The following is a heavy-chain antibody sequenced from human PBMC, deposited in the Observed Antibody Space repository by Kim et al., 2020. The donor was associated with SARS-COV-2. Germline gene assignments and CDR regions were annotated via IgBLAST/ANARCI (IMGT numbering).Heavy chain of an antibody. CDR1: GFTFSSYG. V-gene: IGHV3-30*18. Sequence: GGSLRLSCAASGFTFSSYGMHWVRQAPGKGLEWVAVISYDGSNKYYADSVKGRFTISRDNSKNTLYLQMNSLRAEDTAVYYCAKVLPYCSGGSCYIVDY. CDR3: AKVLPYCSGGSCYIVDY. J-gene: IGHJ4*01. CDR2: ISYDGSNK. D-gene: IGHD2-15*01.